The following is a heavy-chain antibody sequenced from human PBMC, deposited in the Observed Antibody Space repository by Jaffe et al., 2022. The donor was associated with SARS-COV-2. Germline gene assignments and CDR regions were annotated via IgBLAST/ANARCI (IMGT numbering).Heavy chain of an antibody. V-gene: IGHV3-53*04. D-gene: IGHD3-16*01. Sequence: EVQLVESGGGLVQPGGSLRLSCAASGFTVSSNYMSWVRQAPGKGLEWVSVIYSGGSTYYADSVKGRFTISRHNSKNTLYLQMNSLRAEDTAVYYCARTPPRGGLEFWFDPWGQGTLVTVSS. CDR2: IYSGGST. J-gene: IGHJ5*02. CDR1: GFTVSSNY. CDR3: ARTPPRGGLEFWFDP.